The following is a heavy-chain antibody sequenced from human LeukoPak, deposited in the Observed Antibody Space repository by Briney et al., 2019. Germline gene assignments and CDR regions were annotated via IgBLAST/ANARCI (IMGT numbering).Heavy chain of an antibody. CDR1: GFTFSNYV. V-gene: IGHV3-30*18. Sequence: GSLRLSCAASGFTFSNYVMHWVRQAPGKGLEWVAVISYDGSNKYYADSVKGRFTISRDNSKNMLYLQMNSLRAEDTAVYYCAKGQQWLAYYFDSWGQGTLVTVSS. CDR2: ISYDGSNK. J-gene: IGHJ4*02. D-gene: IGHD6-19*01. CDR3: AKGQQWLAYYFDS.